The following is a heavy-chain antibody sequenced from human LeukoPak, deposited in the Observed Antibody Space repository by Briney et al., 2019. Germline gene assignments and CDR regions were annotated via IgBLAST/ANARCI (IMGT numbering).Heavy chain of an antibody. Sequence: GASVKVSCKASGYTFTSYDINWVRQATGQGLEWMGWMGPNSGNTGYAQKFQGRVTMTRNTSISTAYMELSSLRSEDTAVYYCARGGGSTWTQRGYFQHWGQGTLVTVSS. CDR2: MGPNSGNT. J-gene: IGHJ1*01. V-gene: IGHV1-8*01. D-gene: IGHD6-13*01. CDR1: GYTFTSYD. CDR3: ARGGGSTWTQRGYFQH.